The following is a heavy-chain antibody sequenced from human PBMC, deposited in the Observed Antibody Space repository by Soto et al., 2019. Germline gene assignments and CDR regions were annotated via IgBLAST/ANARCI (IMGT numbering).Heavy chain of an antibody. Sequence: QVQLVQSGAEVKKPGSSVKVSCKASGGTFSSYAISWVRQAPGQGLEWMGGIIPIFGTANYAQKFRGRVTITADESTSTAYMELSSLRSEDTAVYYCARGGITMVRGVDYYYGMDVWGQGTTVTVSS. V-gene: IGHV1-69*01. D-gene: IGHD3-10*01. CDR1: GGTFSSYA. CDR3: ARGGITMVRGVDYYYGMDV. J-gene: IGHJ6*02. CDR2: IIPIFGTA.